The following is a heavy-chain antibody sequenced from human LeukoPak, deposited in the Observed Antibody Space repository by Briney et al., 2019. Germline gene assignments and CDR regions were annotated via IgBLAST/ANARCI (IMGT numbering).Heavy chain of an antibody. D-gene: IGHD6-13*01. CDR2: IYHSGST. CDR1: GYSISSGYY. J-gene: IGHJ6*03. V-gene: IGHV4-38-2*02. Sequence: SETLSLTCTVSGYSISSGYYWGWIRQPPGKGLEWIGSIYHSGSTYYNPSLKSRVTISVDTSKNQFSLKLSSVTAADTAVYYCARSRSSSWYYYYYYYMDVWGKGTTVTISS. CDR3: ARSRSSSWYYYYYYYMDV.